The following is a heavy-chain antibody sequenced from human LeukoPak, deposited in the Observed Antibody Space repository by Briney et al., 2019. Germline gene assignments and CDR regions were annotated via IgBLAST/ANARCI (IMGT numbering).Heavy chain of an antibody. J-gene: IGHJ4*02. CDR3: AKATGYLL. CDR1: AFTFSNYA. Sequence: GGSLRLSCAASAFTFSNYAMSWVRQAPGKGLEWVSTISNSDSSTYYADSVKGRFTISRDNSENTLHLQMNSLRAEDTAVYYCAKATGYLLWGQGTLVIVSS. D-gene: IGHD1-14*01. CDR2: ISNSDSST. V-gene: IGHV3-23*01.